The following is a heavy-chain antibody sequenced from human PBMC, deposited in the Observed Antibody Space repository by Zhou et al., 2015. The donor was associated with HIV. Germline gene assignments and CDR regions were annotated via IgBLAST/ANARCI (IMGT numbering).Heavy chain of an antibody. V-gene: IGHV1-18*04. J-gene: IGHJ4*02. Sequence: QVHLVQSGAEVKKPGASVRVSCKASGYTFTAHYIHWVRQAPGPGLEWMGRTSTYTGSTDSVQKFQGRVTMTTDTSTNTAYMDLRSLRSDDTAVYYCARTTYYDGSGYYYFDYWGQGTLITVSS. CDR1: GYTFTAHY. D-gene: IGHD3-22*01. CDR2: TSTYTGST. CDR3: ARTTYYDGSGYYYFDY.